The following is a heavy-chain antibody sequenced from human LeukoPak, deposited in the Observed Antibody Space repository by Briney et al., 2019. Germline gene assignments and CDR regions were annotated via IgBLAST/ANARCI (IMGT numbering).Heavy chain of an antibody. Sequence: GRTLTLSCTASGYTFSNYAMQWVRQAPGKGLEWVAVISHDGRNKYYADSVKGRFSISRDNAKNTLSLEMSSLRAEDTAVYYCAKDGYSNYYYYGMDVWGQGTTVTVSS. J-gene: IGHJ6*02. CDR1: GYTFSNYA. V-gene: IGHV3-30*04. CDR3: AKDGYSNYYYYGMDV. D-gene: IGHD3-22*01. CDR2: ISHDGRNK.